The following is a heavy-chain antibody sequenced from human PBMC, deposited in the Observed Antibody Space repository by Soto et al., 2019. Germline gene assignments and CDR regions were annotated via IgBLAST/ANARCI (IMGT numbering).Heavy chain of an antibody. D-gene: IGHD1-26*01. V-gene: IGHV3-15*01. J-gene: IGHJ4*02. CDR1: GFTFSSAW. CDR2: IKSKADGETI. Sequence: EVQLVESGGDLVTPGGSLRLSCATSGFTFSSAWKSWVRQAPGEGLEWVGRIKSKADGETIEYAAPVKGRFTISRDDSKATVFLQMNSLKAEDTAIYYCAADIPPPQGPSYPIDYWGQGTLVTVSS. CDR3: AADIPPPQGPSYPIDY.